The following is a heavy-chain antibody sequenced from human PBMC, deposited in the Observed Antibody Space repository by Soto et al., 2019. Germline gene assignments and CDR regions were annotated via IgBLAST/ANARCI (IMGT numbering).Heavy chain of an antibody. CDR2: IYYSGIT. CDR1: GGYITSGCYD. V-gene: IGHV4-31*03. Sequence: TLSLTCIVSGGYITSGCYDWSCIRQHTGKDLDWIGYIYYSGITEYNPSLKSRVTIAFNPTKNQFSLTMNSVAAAATAVYYCARVAIHWYYFDNWGQGTPLTVFS. CDR3: ARVAIHWYYFDN. J-gene: IGHJ4*02. D-gene: IGHD2-2*02.